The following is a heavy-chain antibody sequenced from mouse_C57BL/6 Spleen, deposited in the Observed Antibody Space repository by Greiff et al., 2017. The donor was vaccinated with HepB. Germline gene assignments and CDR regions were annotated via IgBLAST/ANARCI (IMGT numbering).Heavy chain of an antibody. V-gene: IGHV1-26*01. D-gene: IGHD2-5*01. J-gene: IGHJ4*01. CDR3: AMYSNYGAMDY. Sequence: VQLQQSGPELVKPGASVKISCKASGYTFTDYYMNWVKQSHGKSLEWIGDINPNNGGTSYNLKFKGKATLTVDKSSSTAYMELRSLTSEDSAVYYCAMYSNYGAMDYWGQGTSVTVSS. CDR1: GYTFTDYY. CDR2: INPNNGGT.